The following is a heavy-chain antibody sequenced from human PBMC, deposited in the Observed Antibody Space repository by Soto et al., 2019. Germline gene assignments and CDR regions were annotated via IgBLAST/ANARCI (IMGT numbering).Heavy chain of an antibody. Sequence: GRPKRLSCAAAGCTFRSYWMRWVSQAPGKGLVWVSRINSDGSSTSYADSVKGRFTISRDNAKNTLYLQMNSLRAEDTAVYYCARGTYYDFWVYWGQGTLVTVPS. CDR1: GCTFRSYW. V-gene: IGHV3-74*01. J-gene: IGHJ4*02. CDR2: INSDGSST. CDR3: ARGTYYDFWVY. D-gene: IGHD3-3*01.